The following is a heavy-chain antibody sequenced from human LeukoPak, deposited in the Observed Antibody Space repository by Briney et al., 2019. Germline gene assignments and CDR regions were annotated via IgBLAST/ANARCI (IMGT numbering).Heavy chain of an antibody. CDR3: ARDGSPYYYDSSGYPSVIFDY. D-gene: IGHD3-22*01. CDR1: GGSISSYY. V-gene: IGHV4-59*01. CDR2: IYYSGST. J-gene: IGHJ4*02. Sequence: ASETLSLTCTVSGGSISSYYWSWIRQPPGKGLEWIGYIYYSGSTNYNPSLKSRVTISVDTSKNQFSLKLSSVTAADTAVYYCARDGSPYYYDSSGYPSVIFDYWGQGTLVTVSP.